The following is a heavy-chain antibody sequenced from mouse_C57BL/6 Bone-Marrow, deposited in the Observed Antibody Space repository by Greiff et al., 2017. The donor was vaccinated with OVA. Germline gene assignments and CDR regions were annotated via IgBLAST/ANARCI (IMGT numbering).Heavy chain of an antibody. CDR3: ARGGTTVVAGDY. Sequence: QVQLQQPGAELVKPGASVKLSCKASGYTFTSYWMNWVKQRPGKGLEWIGRIYPGDGDTNYNGKFKGKATLTADKSSSTAYMQLSSLTSEDSAVYFCARGGTTVVAGDYWGQGTTLTVSS. J-gene: IGHJ2*01. CDR1: GYTFTSYW. V-gene: IGHV1-82*01. D-gene: IGHD1-1*01. CDR2: IYPGDGDT.